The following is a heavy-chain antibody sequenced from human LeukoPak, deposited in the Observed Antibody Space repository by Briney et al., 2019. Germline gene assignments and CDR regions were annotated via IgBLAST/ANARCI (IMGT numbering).Heavy chain of an antibody. CDR1: GGSISSSSYY. D-gene: IGHD2-15*01. CDR3: ASRLYCSGGSCYFHHDAFDI. J-gene: IGHJ3*02. CDR2: IYYSGST. Sequence: PSETLSLTCTVSGGSISSSSYYWGWIRQPPGKGLEWIGSIYYSGSTYYNPSLKSRVTISVDTSKNQFSLKLSSVTAADTAVYYCASRLYCSGGSCYFHHDAFDIWGQGTMVTVSS. V-gene: IGHV4-39*07.